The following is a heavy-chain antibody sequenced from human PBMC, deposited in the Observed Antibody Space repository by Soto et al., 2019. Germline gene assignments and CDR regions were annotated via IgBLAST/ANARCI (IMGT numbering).Heavy chain of an antibody. CDR2: IIPFLDIT. CDR1: GGTFSNYI. V-gene: IGHV1-69*02. J-gene: IGHJ4*02. D-gene: IGHD2-2*02. Sequence: GASVKVSCKASGGTFSNYIINWVRQAPGQGLEWMGRIIPFLDITNSAQKLQGRVTITADKSTSTAYMELSSLRSEDTAVYYCATGAGYCVSATCYKPFEYWGQGTLVTVSS. CDR3: ATGAGYCVSATCYKPFEY.